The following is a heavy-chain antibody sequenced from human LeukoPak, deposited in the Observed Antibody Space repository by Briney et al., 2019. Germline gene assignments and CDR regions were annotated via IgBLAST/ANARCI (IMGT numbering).Heavy chain of an antibody. CDR1: GGSISSGLYS. CDR2: IYHTGST. Sequence: SQTLSLTCDVSGGSISSGLYSWSWIRRPLGKGLGWIGYIYHTGSTYYNPSLKSRVTISVDTSKNQFSLRLSSVTAADTAVYYCARLQYCSGTSCYWFDPWGQGTLVTVSS. CDR3: ARLQYCSGTSCYWFDP. D-gene: IGHD2-2*01. V-gene: IGHV4-30-2*01. J-gene: IGHJ5*02.